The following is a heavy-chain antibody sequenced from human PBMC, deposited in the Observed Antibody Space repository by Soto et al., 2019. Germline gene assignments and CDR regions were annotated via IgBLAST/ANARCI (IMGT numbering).Heavy chain of an antibody. D-gene: IGHD6-19*01. CDR2: ISYDGSNK. J-gene: IGHJ6*01. CDR1: GFTFSSYA. V-gene: IGHV3-30-3*01. CDR3: ARTRDSSGWYRGFYYYYGMDV. Sequence: QVQLVESGGGVVQPGRSLRLSCAASGFTFSSYAMHWVRQAPGKGLEWVAVISYDGSNKYYADSVKGRFTISRDNSKNTLYLQMNSLRAEDTAVYYCARTRDSSGWYRGFYYYYGMDVW.